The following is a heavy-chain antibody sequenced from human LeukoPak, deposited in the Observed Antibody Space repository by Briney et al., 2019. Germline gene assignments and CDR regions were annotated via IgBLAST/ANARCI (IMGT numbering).Heavy chain of an antibody. Sequence: GGSLRLSCAASGFTVNSNYMSWVRQAPGKGLEWVSVIYSGGSTYYADSVKGRFTISRDNSKNTLYLQMNSLRAEDTAVYYCARADSVLGAAAGLDYWGQGTLVTVSS. D-gene: IGHD6-13*01. V-gene: IGHV3-53*01. CDR2: IYSGGST. J-gene: IGHJ4*02. CDR1: GFTVNSNY. CDR3: ARADSVLGAAAGLDY.